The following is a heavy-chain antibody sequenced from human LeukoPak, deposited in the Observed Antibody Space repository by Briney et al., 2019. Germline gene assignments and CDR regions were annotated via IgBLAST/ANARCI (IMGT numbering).Heavy chain of an antibody. V-gene: IGHV3-30-3*01. CDR1: GFTFSSYA. Sequence: PGRSLRLSCAASGFTFSSYAMHWVRQAPGKGLEWVAVISYDGSNKYYADSVKGRFTISRDNSKNTLYLQMNSLRAEDTAVYYCARVGGPYDFWSGFDYWGQGTLVTVSS. CDR3: ARVGGPYDFWSGFDY. J-gene: IGHJ4*02. CDR2: ISYDGSNK. D-gene: IGHD3-3*01.